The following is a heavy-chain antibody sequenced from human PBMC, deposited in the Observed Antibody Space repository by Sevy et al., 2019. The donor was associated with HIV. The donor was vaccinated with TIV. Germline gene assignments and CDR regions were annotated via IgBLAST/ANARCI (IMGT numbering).Heavy chain of an antibody. J-gene: IGHJ4*02. CDR3: ARGRTGYSSGWYVGY. CDR2: IWYDGSNK. CDR1: GFTFSSYG. D-gene: IGHD6-19*01. V-gene: IGHV3-33*01. Sequence: GGSLRLSCAASGFTFSSYGMHWVRQAPGKGLEWVAVIWYDGSNKYYADSVKGRFTISRDNSKNSLYLQMNSLRAEDTAVYYCARGRTGYSSGWYVGYWGQGTLVTVSS.